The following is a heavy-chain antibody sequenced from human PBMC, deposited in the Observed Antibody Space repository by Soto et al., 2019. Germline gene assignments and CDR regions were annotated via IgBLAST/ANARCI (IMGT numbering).Heavy chain of an antibody. D-gene: IGHD3-16*01. J-gene: IGHJ6*02. Sequence: SVKVSCKXSGGTFSSYAISWVRQAPGQGLEWMGGIIPIFGTANYAQKFQGRVTITADESTSTAYMELSSLRSEDTAVYYCLGGVPSGYYYYGMDVWGQGTTVTVSS. CDR3: LGGVPSGYYYYGMDV. CDR2: IIPIFGTA. CDR1: GGTFSSYA. V-gene: IGHV1-69*13.